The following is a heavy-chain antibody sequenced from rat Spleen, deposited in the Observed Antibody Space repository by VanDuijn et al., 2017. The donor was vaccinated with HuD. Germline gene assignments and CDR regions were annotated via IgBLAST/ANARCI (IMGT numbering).Heavy chain of an antibody. CDR3: ASPYGGSLSYFDY. CDR1: GFTFSDYA. D-gene: IGHD1-11*01. V-gene: IGHV5-17*01. CDR2: IIYDGTST. Sequence: EVQLVESGGGLVQPGNSLKLSCAASGFTFSDYAMAWVRQSPKKGLEWVATIIYDGTSTYYRDSVKGRFTISRDNAKSTLYLQMNSLRSEDSATYFCASPYGGSLSYFDYWGQGVMVTVSS. J-gene: IGHJ2*01.